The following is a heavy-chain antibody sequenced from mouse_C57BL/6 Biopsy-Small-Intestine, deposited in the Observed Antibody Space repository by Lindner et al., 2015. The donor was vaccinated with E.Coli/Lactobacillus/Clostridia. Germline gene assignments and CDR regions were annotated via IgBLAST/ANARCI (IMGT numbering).Heavy chain of an antibody. CDR3: ARYTPYDGYYWYFDV. CDR1: GYSITSDY. J-gene: IGHJ1*01. CDR2: ISYSGST. V-gene: IGHV3S1*01. D-gene: IGHD2-3*01. Sequence: ELQLQESGPGLVKPSQTLSLTCSVTGYSITSDYWNWLRKFPGNKLEYMGYISYSGSTYYNPSLKSRISITRDTSKNQYYLQLNSVTSEDTATYYCARYTPYDGYYWYFDVWGAGTTVTVSS.